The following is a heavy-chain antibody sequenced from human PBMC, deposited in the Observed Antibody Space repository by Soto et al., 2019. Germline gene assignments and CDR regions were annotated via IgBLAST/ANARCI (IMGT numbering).Heavy chain of an antibody. V-gene: IGHV1-8*01. J-gene: IGHJ3*02. CDR1: GYTFTSYD. D-gene: IGHD3-3*01. CDR2: MNPNSGNT. CDR3: ARGELNYVFWCVYWTRHDAFDI. Sequence: ASVKVSCKASGYTFTSYDINWVRQATGQGLEWMGWMNPNSGNTGYAQKFQGRVTMTRNTSISTAYMELSSLRSEDTAVYYCARGELNYVFWCVYWTRHDAFDIWGQGTMVPVSS.